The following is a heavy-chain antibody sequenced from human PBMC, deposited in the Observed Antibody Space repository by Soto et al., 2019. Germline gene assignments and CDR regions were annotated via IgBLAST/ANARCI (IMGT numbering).Heavy chain of an antibody. CDR1: GFTFSNHG. J-gene: IGHJ4*02. V-gene: IGHV3-33*01. CDR3: ARDRGWSRSHYFDS. Sequence: QVQSVESGGGVVQPGTSLRLSCAVSGFTFSNHGMHWVRQAPGKGLEWVAFISYDGRNKDYADSLKGRFTISRDNFKDILFLQMNTLRADDTAVYYCARDRGWSRSHYFDSWGQGTLVTVSS. CDR2: ISYDGRNK. D-gene: IGHD2-15*01.